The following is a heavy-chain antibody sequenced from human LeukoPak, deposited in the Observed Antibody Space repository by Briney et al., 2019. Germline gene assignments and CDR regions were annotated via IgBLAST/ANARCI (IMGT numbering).Heavy chain of an antibody. CDR1: GFTFSSYA. D-gene: IGHD3-22*01. CDR3: ARDKGKYDSSGYAN. V-gene: IGHV3-30-3*01. CDR2: ISYDGSNK. Sequence: GGSLRLSCAASGFTFSSYAMPWVRQAPGKGLEWVAVISYDGSNKYYADSVKGRFTISRDNSKNTLYLQINSLRAEDTAVYYCARDKGKYDSSGYANWGQGTLVTVSS. J-gene: IGHJ4*02.